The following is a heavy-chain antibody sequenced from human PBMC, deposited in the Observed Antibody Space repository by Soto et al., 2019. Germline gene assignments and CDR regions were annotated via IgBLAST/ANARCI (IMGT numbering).Heavy chain of an antibody. Sequence: QVQLQESGPGLVKPSGTLSLTCAVSGGSISSSNWWSWVRQPPGKGLAWIGEIYPSGSTNYNPSLKSGATISVDKSQNQFALKVSSVTAADTAVDYCASTFPNRSGFQHWGQGNLVTVSS. D-gene: IGHD3-16*01. CDR1: GGSISSSNW. CDR2: IYPSGST. J-gene: IGHJ1*01. CDR3: ASTFPNRSGFQH. V-gene: IGHV4-4*02.